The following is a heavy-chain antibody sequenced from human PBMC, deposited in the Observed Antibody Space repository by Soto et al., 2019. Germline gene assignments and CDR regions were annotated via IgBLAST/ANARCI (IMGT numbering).Heavy chain of an antibody. J-gene: IGHJ4*02. CDR3: ANGWYYYFDC. D-gene: IGHD6-19*01. V-gene: IGHV3-23*01. CDR2: ISGSGGST. CDR1: GFTFSSYA. Sequence: GGSLRLSCAASGFTFSSYAMSWVRQAPGKGLEWVSGISGSGGSTYHADSVKGRFTISRDNSKNTLYLQMNSLRAEDTAVYYCANGWYYYFDCWGQGTLVTVSS.